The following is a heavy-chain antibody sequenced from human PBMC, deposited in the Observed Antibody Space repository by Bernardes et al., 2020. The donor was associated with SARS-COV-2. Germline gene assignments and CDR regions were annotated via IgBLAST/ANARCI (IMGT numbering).Heavy chain of an antibody. J-gene: IGHJ4*02. CDR1: GGSISSSGYY. V-gene: IGHV4-39*01. Sequence: SEPLSLTCTVSGGSISSSGYYWGWLRQPPGKGLEWIGSIYSSGSTYYNPSLRSRVTVSVDTSKNQFSLNLRSVTAADTAVYYCARPSSASYGGFDYWGQGTLVTVSS. D-gene: IGHD6-25*01. CDR3: ARPSSASYGGFDY. CDR2: IYSSGST.